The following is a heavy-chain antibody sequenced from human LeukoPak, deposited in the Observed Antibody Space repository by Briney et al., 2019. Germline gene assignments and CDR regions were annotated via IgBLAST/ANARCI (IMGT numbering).Heavy chain of an antibody. CDR2: ISVYNGNT. CDR3: ARREDGSGIHPQADYGMDV. Sequence: ASVKVSCKASGYTFTSYGIGWVRQAPGQGLEWMGWISVYNGNTNYAQKLQGRVTMTTDTSTRTAYMELRSLRSDDTAVYYCARREDGSGIHPQADYGMDVWGQGTTVTVSS. CDR1: GYTFTSYG. D-gene: IGHD3-10*01. V-gene: IGHV1-18*01. J-gene: IGHJ6*02.